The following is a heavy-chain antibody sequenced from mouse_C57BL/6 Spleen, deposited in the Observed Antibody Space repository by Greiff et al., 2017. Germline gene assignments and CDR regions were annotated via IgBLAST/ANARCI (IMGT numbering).Heavy chain of an antibody. CDR1: GYTFTSYW. D-gene: IGHD2-4*01. CDR3: ARGSYYDYDGGAMDY. V-gene: IGHV1-61*01. CDR2: IYPSDSET. J-gene: IGHJ4*01. Sequence: QVQLQQPGAELVRPGSSVKLSCKASGYTFTSYWMDWVKQRPGQGLEWIGNIYPSDSETHYNQKFKDKATLTVDKSSSTAYMQLSSLTSEDSAVYYCARGSYYDYDGGAMDYWGQGTSVTVSS.